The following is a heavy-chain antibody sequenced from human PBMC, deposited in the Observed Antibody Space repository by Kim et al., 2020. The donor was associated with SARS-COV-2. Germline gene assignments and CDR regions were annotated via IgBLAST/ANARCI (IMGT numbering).Heavy chain of an antibody. Sequence: RYSPSIQGQVTISADESISTAYLQWGSLQASDTAMYYCARQPPTVAFDFWGQGTLVAVSS. CDR3: ARQPPTVAFDF. J-gene: IGHJ4*02. V-gene: IGHV5-51*01.